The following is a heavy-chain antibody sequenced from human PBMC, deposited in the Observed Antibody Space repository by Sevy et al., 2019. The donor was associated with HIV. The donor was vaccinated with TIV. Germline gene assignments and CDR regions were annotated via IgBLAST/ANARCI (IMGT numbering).Heavy chain of an antibody. D-gene: IGHD1-1*01. Sequence: GESLKISCKGSGYSFATYWIAWVRQTPGKGLEWMGIIYPDDSDTRYSPSFQGQVTISADKSISTAYLQWSTLKAYDTAKYYCARGARGTLPSFYYYTLNVWGQGTTVTVSS. CDR3: ARGARGTLPSFYYYTLNV. J-gene: IGHJ6*02. CDR2: IYPDDSDT. CDR1: GYSFATYW. V-gene: IGHV5-51*01.